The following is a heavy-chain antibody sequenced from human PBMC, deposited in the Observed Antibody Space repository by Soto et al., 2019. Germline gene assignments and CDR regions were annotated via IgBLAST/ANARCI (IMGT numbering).Heavy chain of an antibody. J-gene: IGHJ5*02. CDR1: GGSISSSSYY. D-gene: IGHD3-22*01. CDR3: ARSDYDSSGYYPFDP. V-gene: IGHV4-39*01. Sequence: SETLSLTCTVSGGSISSSSYYWGWIRQPPEKGLEWIGSIYYSGSTYYNPSLKSRVTISVDTSKNQFSLKLSSVTAADTAVYYCARSDYDSSGYYPFDPWGQGTLVTVSS. CDR2: IYYSGST.